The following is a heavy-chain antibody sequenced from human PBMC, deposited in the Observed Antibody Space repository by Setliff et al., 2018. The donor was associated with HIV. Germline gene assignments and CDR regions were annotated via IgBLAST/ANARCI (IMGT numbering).Heavy chain of an antibody. CDR3: ARNIEWEPYAFDI. Sequence: SETLSLTCAVSGYSISSGYYWGWIRQPPGKGLEWIGSIYYSGSTNYNPSLKSRVTISVDTSKNQFSLKLSSVTAADTAVYYCARNIEWEPYAFDIWGQGTMVTVSS. D-gene: IGHD1-26*01. CDR1: GYSISSGYY. V-gene: IGHV4-38-2*01. J-gene: IGHJ3*02. CDR2: IYYSGST.